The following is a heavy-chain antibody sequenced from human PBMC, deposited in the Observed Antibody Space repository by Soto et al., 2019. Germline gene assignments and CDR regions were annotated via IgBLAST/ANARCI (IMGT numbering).Heavy chain of an antibody. J-gene: IGHJ4*02. CDR2: ISGSGGST. D-gene: IGHD5-12*01. CDR3: AKDLRGYSGYDGEGY. Sequence: GGSLRLSCAASGFTFSSHAMSWVRQAPGKGLEWVSAISGSGGSTYYADSVKGRFTISRDNYKNTLYLQMNRLRAEDTAVYYCAKDLRGYSGYDGEGYWGQGTLVTVSS. V-gene: IGHV3-23*01. CDR1: GFTFSSHA.